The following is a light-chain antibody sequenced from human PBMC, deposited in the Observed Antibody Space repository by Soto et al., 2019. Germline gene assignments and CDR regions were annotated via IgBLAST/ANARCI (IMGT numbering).Light chain of an antibody. J-gene: IGLJ3*02. CDR2: GNS. CDR3: QSYDSSLSGWV. Sequence: QSVLTQPPSVSGAPGQMVTISCTGSSSNIGAGYDVHWYQQLPGTAPKLLIYGNSNRPSGVPDRFSGSKSGTSASLDITGLRAEDEADYYCQSYDSSLSGWVFGGGTKLTVL. CDR1: SSNIGAGYD. V-gene: IGLV1-40*01.